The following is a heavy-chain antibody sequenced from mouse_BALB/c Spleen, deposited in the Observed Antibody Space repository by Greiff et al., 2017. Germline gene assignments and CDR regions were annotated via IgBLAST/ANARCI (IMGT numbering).Heavy chain of an antibody. V-gene: IGHV1-42*01. D-gene: IGHD4-1*01. J-gene: IGHJ2*01. Sequence: VQLQQSGPELVKPGASVKISCKASGYSFTGYYMHWVKQSPENSLEWIGEINPGTGGTSYKQKFKGKATVTVDKSSSTAYMRLKSLTSEGSAVYYCASGGVGRGCFDYWGQGTALTVSA. CDR2: INPGTGGT. CDR3: ASGGVGRGCFDY. CDR1: GYSFTGYY.